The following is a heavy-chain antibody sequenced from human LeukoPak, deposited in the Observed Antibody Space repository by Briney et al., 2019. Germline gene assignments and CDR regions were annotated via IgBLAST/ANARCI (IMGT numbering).Heavy chain of an antibody. CDR3: ARDFKIAAAGPHAEYFQH. J-gene: IGHJ1*01. D-gene: IGHD6-13*01. Sequence: PGGSLRLSCAASGFTFSSHWMHWVRQTPGKGLVWVSRIISDGSSTSYADSVKGRFIISRDNAKNTLYLQMNSLRAEDTAVYYCARDFKIAAAGPHAEYFQHWGQGTLVTVSS. V-gene: IGHV3-74*01. CDR2: IISDGSST. CDR1: GFTFSSHW.